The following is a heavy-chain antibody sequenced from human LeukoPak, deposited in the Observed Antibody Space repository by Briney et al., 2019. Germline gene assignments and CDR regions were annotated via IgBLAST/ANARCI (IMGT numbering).Heavy chain of an antibody. CDR1: GYSISSGYY. CDR3: ARAGYGDSDFDY. J-gene: IGHJ4*02. D-gene: IGHD4-17*01. V-gene: IGHV4-38-2*02. CDR2: IHFGESP. Sequence: ASETLSLTCTVSGYSISSGYYWGWIRQPPGKGLEWISIIHFGESPYYSPSLESRVTMAIDTSKNHFSLKLNSVTAADTAVYYCARAGYGDSDFDYWGQGTLVTVSS.